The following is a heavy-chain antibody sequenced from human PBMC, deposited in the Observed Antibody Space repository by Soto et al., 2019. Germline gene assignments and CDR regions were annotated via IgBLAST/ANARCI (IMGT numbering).Heavy chain of an antibody. CDR1: GFTFSTYA. V-gene: IGHV3-23*01. CDR2: IDDSGVGT. Sequence: EVQLLESGGGLVQPGGSLRLSCAASGFTFSTYAMTWVRQAPGKGLEWVSGIDDSGVGTYYADSVKGRLTISRDNSKNMLYRQMGSRRAEDTAVYYCVKGQSSTWAQTGGMDVWGQGTTVTVSS. CDR3: VKGQSSTWAQTGGMDV. D-gene: IGHD1-26*01. J-gene: IGHJ6*02.